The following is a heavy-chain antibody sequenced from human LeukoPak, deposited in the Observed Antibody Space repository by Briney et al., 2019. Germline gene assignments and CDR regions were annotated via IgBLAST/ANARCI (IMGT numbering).Heavy chain of an antibody. D-gene: IGHD6-13*01. CDR3: AKGTRTGYSSSWYSAYFDY. Sequence: PGGSLRLSCAASGFTFSSYAMHWVRQAPGKGLEWVSGISWNSGSIGYADSVKGRFTISRDNAKNSLYLQMNSLRAEDTALYYCAKGTRTGYSSSWYSAYFDYRGQGTLVTVSS. CDR1: GFTFSSYA. CDR2: ISWNSGSI. J-gene: IGHJ4*02. V-gene: IGHV3-9*01.